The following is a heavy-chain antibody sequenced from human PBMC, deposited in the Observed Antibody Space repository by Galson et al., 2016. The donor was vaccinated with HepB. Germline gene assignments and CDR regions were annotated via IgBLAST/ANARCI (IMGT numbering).Heavy chain of an antibody. CDR2: FYYRGNT. Sequence: SETLSLTCIVSGDSISSGPYHWGWIRQSPGMGLEWIGSFYYRGNTFYNPYLLSRVTISVDTVKNQFSLNLNSVTAADAAVYFCARDRRPHSRGRYGSEYSYCYGLEVWGQGTPVSVSS. V-gene: IGHV4-39*07. CDR1: GDSISSGPYH. CDR3: ARDRRPHSRGRYGSEYSYCYGLEV. D-gene: IGHD6-19*01. J-gene: IGHJ6*02.